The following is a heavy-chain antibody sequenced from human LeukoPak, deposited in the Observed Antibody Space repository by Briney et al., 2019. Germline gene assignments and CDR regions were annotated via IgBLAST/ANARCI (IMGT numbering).Heavy chain of an antibody. D-gene: IGHD4-17*01. CDR3: AADPYDYGDYVLGY. Sequence: PGGSLRLSCAGSGFTFYTYAMTWDRQAPGKGLEWVSGISADGGTTHYADSVKRRFTVSRDNSKNTLYLQLNSLRAEDTAVYYCAADPYDYGDYVLGYWGQGTLVTVSS. CDR1: GFTFYTYA. V-gene: IGHV3-23*01. CDR2: ISADGGTT. J-gene: IGHJ4*02.